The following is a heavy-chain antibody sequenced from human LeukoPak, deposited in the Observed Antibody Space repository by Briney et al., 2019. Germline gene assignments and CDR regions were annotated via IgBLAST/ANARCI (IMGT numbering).Heavy chain of an antibody. Sequence: PGGSLRLSCSASGFTFSSYAMHWVRQAPGKGLEYVSVISSNGGSTYYADSVKGRFTISRDNSKNTLYLQMSSLRAEDTAVYYCVRGGTRPGYSYGYVDYWGQGTLVTVSS. D-gene: IGHD5-18*01. CDR3: VRGGTRPGYSYGYVDY. J-gene: IGHJ4*02. V-gene: IGHV3-64D*09. CDR1: GFTFSSYA. CDR2: ISSNGGST.